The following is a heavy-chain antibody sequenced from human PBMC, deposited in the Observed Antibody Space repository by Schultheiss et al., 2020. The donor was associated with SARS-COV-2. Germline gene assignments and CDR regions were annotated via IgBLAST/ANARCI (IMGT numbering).Heavy chain of an antibody. Sequence: SQTLSLTCTVSGGSISSGGYYWSWIRQHPGKGLEWIGYIYYSGSTNYNPSLKSRVTISVDTSKNQFSLKLSSVTAADTAVYYCAKDFSPYSSSRRYYGMDVWGQGTTVTVSS. CDR3: AKDFSPYSSSRRYYGMDV. CDR1: GGSISSGGYY. J-gene: IGHJ6*02. D-gene: IGHD6-13*01. V-gene: IGHV4-61*08. CDR2: IYYSGST.